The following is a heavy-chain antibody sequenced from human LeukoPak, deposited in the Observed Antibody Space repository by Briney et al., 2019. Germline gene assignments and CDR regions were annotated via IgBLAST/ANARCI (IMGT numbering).Heavy chain of an antibody. CDR1: GFTFSSYA. D-gene: IGHD2-2*01. CDR2: IKQDGSEK. Sequence: GGSLRLPCAASGFTFSSYALSWVRQPPGKGLEWVANIKQDGSEKFYVDSVKGRFTISRDNAKNSLDLQINSLGAEDTAVYYCARGLDCRSTSCYLDNWGQGTLVTVSS. V-gene: IGHV3-7*01. CDR3: ARGLDCRSTSCYLDN. J-gene: IGHJ4*02.